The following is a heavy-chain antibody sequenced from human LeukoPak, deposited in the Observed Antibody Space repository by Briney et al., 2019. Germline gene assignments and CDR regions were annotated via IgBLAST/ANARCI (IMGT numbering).Heavy chain of an antibody. J-gene: IGHJ4*02. Sequence: GGSLRLSCAASGFTFSSYGMSWVRQAPGKGLEWVSAISGSGGSTYYADSVKGRFTISRDNAKNSLYLQMNSLRAEDTALYYCAKDTGYYYDSSNYLGYWGQGTLVTVSS. CDR1: GFTFSSYG. CDR3: AKDTGYYYDSSNYLGY. D-gene: IGHD3-22*01. CDR2: ISGSGGST. V-gene: IGHV3-23*01.